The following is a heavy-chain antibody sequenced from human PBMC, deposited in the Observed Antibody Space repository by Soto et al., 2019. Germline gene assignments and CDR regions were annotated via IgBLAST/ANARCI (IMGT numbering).Heavy chain of an antibody. Sequence: QLQLQESGSGLVKPSQTLSLTCAVSGGSISSGGYSWSWILQPPGKGLEWIGYIYHSGSTYYNPSLNSRVTISVDRSKTQFSLKLSSVTAADTAVYYCASSHAGAHITAAVHWGQGTLVTVSS. J-gene: IGHJ4*02. CDR3: ASSHAGAHITAAVH. CDR2: IYHSGST. V-gene: IGHV4-30-2*01. CDR1: GGSISSGGYS. D-gene: IGHD6-13*01.